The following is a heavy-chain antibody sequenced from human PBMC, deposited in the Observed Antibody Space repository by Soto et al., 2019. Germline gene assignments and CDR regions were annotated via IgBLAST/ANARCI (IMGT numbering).Heavy chain of an antibody. D-gene: IGHD1-1*01. CDR1: GFAFNHAY. J-gene: IGHJ4*02. CDR2: IKSKGHGGTI. Sequence: EVQLVESGGGLVEPGGSLRLSCAGSGFAFNHAYMTWVRQAPGKGLEWVGRIKSKGHGGTIDYAAPVKGRFTISRDDSTNTLSLQMNSLKTEDTAVYYCSTDAKPTAGARLDYWGQGTLVTVSS. CDR3: STDAKPTAGARLDY. V-gene: IGHV3-15*01.